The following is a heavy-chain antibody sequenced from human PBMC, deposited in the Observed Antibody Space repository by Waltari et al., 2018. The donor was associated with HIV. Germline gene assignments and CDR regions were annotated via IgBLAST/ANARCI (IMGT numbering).Heavy chain of an antibody. Sequence: QVQLMQSGPEMRSPGASVKISCRAGGFDLTSHGITWLRQAPGQGAEWVGWSVAYDGNTDMERRFKERVSQNADTSTTTALLEVRDLRMDDTATFYCVRGGGTWLQETHYYKGLDVWGQGTTV. J-gene: IGHJ6*02. CDR3: VRGGGTWLQETHYYKGLDV. D-gene: IGHD3-22*01. CDR2: SVAYDGNT. CDR1: GFDLTSHG. V-gene: IGHV1-18*01.